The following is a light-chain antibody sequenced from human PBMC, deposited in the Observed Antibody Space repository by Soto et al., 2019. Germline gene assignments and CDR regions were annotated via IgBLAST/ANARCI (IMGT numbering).Light chain of an antibody. CDR1: QSISYW. CDR3: QQYNNYWT. J-gene: IGKJ1*01. V-gene: IGKV1-5*03. Sequence: DLQMTQSHSTLSASVGDRVTITCRARQSISYWLAWYQQKPGKAPNLLIYKASSLDSWVPSRFSGSGSGTEFTLTISSLQPDDFATYYLQQYNNYWTFGQGTQVEIK. CDR2: KAS.